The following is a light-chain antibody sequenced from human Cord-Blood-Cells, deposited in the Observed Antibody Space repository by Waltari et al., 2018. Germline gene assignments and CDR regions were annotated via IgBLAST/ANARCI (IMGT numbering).Light chain of an antibody. Sequence: QSALTQPASVSGSPGPSITISCTGTRRDVGGYNYVSWYQQHPGKAPKLMIYEVSNRPSGVSNRFSGSKSGNTASLTISGLQAEDEADYYCSSYTSSSTYVFGTGTKVTVL. CDR2: EVS. V-gene: IGLV2-14*01. CDR3: SSYTSSSTYV. J-gene: IGLJ1*01. CDR1: RRDVGGYNY.